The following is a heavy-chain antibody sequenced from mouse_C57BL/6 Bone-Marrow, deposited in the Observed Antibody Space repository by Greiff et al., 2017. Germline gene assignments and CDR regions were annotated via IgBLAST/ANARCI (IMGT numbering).Heavy chain of an antibody. CDR1: GFTFSSYG. J-gene: IGHJ2*01. CDR3: ARHGDGSSRYYFDY. Sequence: EVQVVESGGDLVKPGGSLKLSCAASGFTFSSYGMSWVRQTPDKRLEWVATISSGGSYTYYPDSVKGRFTIARDNAKNTLYLQMSSLKSEDTAMYYWARHGDGSSRYYFDYGGQGTTLTVSS. CDR2: ISSGGSYT. D-gene: IGHD1-1*01. V-gene: IGHV5-6*01.